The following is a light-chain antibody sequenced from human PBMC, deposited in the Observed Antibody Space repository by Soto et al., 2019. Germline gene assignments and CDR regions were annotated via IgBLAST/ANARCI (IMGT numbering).Light chain of an antibody. J-gene: IGKJ2*01. V-gene: IGKV3-15*01. Sequence: MTQSPSTLSASPGERATLSCRASQSVSSNLAWYQQKPGQAPRLLIYGASTRATGIPARFSGSGSGTEFTLTISSLQSEDFAVYYCQQYNYWPPYTFGQGTKLEIK. CDR1: QSVSSN. CDR2: GAS. CDR3: QQYNYWPPYT.